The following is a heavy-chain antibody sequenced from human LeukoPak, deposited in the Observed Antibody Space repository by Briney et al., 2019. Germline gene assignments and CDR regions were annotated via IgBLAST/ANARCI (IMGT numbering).Heavy chain of an antibody. Sequence: GGSLRLSCAASGFTVSSNYMSWVRQAPGKGLEWVSVIYSGGSTYYADSVKGRFTISRDNSKNTLYLQMNSLRAEDTAVYYCARDMGSYDSSGYYDYYYYYMDVWGKGTTVTVSS. V-gene: IGHV3-66*01. CDR3: ARDMGSYDSSGYYDYYYYYMDV. D-gene: IGHD3-22*01. CDR2: IYSGGST. J-gene: IGHJ6*03. CDR1: GFTVSSNY.